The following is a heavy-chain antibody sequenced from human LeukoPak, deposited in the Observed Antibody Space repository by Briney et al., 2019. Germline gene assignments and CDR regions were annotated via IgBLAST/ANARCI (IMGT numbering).Heavy chain of an antibody. CDR3: ARSGYYYGSGSYMPVVFDY. V-gene: IGHV3-48*04. CDR1: GFTFSSYS. CDR2: ISSSSSTI. J-gene: IGHJ4*02. Sequence: PGGSLRLSCAASGFTFSSYSMNWVRRAPGKGLEWVSYISSSSSTIYYADSVKGRFTISRDNAKNSLYLQMNSLRAEDTAVYYCARSGYYYGSGSYMPVVFDYWGQGTLVTVSS. D-gene: IGHD3-10*01.